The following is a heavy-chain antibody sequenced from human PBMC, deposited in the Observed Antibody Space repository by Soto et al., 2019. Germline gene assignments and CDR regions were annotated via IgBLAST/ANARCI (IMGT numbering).Heavy chain of an antibody. J-gene: IGHJ5*02. V-gene: IGHV4-34*01. CDR1: GGSFSGYY. CDR3: ARPVGLVRYNWFDP. D-gene: IGHD6-6*01. CDR2: INHSGST. Sequence: SETLSLTCAVYGGSFSGYYWSWIRQPPGKGLEWIGEINHSGSTNYNPSLKSRVTISVDTSKNQFSLKLSSVTAADTAVYYCARPVGLVRYNWFDPWGRGTLVTVSS.